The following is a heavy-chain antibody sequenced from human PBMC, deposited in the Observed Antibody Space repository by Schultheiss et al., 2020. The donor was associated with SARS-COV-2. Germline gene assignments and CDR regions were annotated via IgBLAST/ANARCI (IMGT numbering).Heavy chain of an antibody. Sequence: SETLSLTCTVSGGSVSSGSYYWSWIRQPPGKGLEWIGYIYYSGSTNYNPSLKSRVTISVDTSKNQFSLKLSSVTAADTAVYYCARAPYYDYIWGSYPQEGYFDYWGQGTLVTVSS. J-gene: IGHJ4*02. CDR3: ARAPYYDYIWGSYPQEGYFDY. CDR1: GGSVSSGSYY. CDR2: IYYSGST. V-gene: IGHV4-61*01. D-gene: IGHD3-16*02.